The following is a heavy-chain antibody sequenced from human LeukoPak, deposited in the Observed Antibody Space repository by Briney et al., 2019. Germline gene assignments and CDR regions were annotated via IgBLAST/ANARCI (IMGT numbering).Heavy chain of an antibody. CDR3: ARSRAEKVPVWGSYRHHDAFDI. CDR2: IYPGDSDT. V-gene: IGHV5-51*01. D-gene: IGHD3-16*02. J-gene: IGHJ3*02. Sequence: GESLKISCKGSGYSFPNYCIGWVRQMPGKGLEWMGIIYPGDSDTTYKPSFQGQVTISADKSISTAYLQWSSLKGSDTAMYYCARSRAEKVPVWGSYRHHDAFDIWGQGTRVTVSP. CDR1: GYSFPNYC.